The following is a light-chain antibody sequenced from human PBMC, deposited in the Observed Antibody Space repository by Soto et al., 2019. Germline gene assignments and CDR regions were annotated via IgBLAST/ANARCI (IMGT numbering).Light chain of an antibody. J-gene: IGLJ2*01. Sequence: QSVLTQPPSASGTPGQRLTISCSGSSSNIGSKYVYWYQQLPGTAPKLLIYNIDQRPSGVPDRFSGSKSGTSASLAISGVRSEDEADYYCAAWDDRLSAVAFGGGTKVTVL. CDR1: SSNIGSKY. CDR2: NID. CDR3: AAWDDRLSAVA. V-gene: IGLV1-47*01.